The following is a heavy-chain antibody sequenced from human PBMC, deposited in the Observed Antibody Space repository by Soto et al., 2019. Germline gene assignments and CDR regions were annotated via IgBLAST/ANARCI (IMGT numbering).Heavy chain of an antibody. D-gene: IGHD3-10*01. CDR1: GYTFTNYA. Sequence: QVQLVQSGAEVKKPGASVKVSCKASGYTFTNYAMHWVRQAPGQRLEWMGWINAGNGNTKYSQKFQDRVTITGDTSARTAYMELSSLRYEDTAVYYCARGPLLWGDVWGQGTTVTVSS. CDR2: INAGNGNT. CDR3: ARGPLLWGDV. J-gene: IGHJ6*02. V-gene: IGHV1-3*01.